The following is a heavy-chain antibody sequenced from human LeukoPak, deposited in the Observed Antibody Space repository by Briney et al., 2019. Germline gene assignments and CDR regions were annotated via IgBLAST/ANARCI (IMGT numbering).Heavy chain of an antibody. CDR3: AKDAPVRHDYGDYVFVY. J-gene: IGHJ4*02. CDR1: GFTFSSYG. D-gene: IGHD4-17*01. CDR2: IRYDGSNK. V-gene: IGHV3-30*02. Sequence: GGSLRLSCAASGFTFSSYGMHWVRQAPGKGLEWVAFIRYDGSNKYYADSVKGRFTISRDNSKNTLYLQMNSLRAEDTAVYYCAKDAPVRHDYGDYVFVYWGQGTLVTVSS.